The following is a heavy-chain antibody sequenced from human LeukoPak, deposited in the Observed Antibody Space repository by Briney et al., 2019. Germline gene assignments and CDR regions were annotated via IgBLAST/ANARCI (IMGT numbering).Heavy chain of an antibody. D-gene: IGHD1-14*01. J-gene: IGHJ4*02. CDR3: ANQGGTGYRKYDY. CDR1: GFTFSSYG. Sequence: PGGSLRLSCAASGFTFSSYGMHWVRQAPGKGLEWVAFIRYDGSNKYYADSVKGRFTISRDNSKNTLYLQMNSLRAEDTAVYYCANQGGTGYRKYDYWGQGTLVTVSS. CDR2: IRYDGSNK. V-gene: IGHV3-30*02.